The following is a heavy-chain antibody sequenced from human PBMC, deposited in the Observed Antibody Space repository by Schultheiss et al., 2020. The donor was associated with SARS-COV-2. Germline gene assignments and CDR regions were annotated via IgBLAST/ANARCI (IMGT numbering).Heavy chain of an antibody. J-gene: IGHJ4*02. V-gene: IGHV3-74*01. D-gene: IGHD3/OR15-3a*01. CDR1: GFTFSSYS. CDR2: INSDGSST. Sequence: GGSLRLSCAASGFTFSSYSMNWVRQAPGKGLEWVSRINSDGSSTSYADSVKGRFTISRDNAKNTLYLQMNSLRAEDTAVYYCARGLGLGHAYFDYWGQGTLVTVSS. CDR3: ARGLGLGHAYFDY.